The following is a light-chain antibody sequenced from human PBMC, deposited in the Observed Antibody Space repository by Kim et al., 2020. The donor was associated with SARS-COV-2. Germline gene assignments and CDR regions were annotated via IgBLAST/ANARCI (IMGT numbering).Light chain of an antibody. CDR1: RNINNY. V-gene: IGKV1-39*01. CDR3: QQSHSFPALS. J-gene: IGKJ4*02. Sequence: SVGDRVTITCRSSRNINNYLSWFQQQPGKAPKLLISASSSLQDGVPSRFSGGGSGTQFTLTISSLQPEDFATYYCQQSHSFPALSFGGGTKVEIK. CDR2: ASS.